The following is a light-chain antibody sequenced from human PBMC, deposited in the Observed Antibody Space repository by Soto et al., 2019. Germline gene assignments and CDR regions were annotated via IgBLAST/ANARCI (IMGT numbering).Light chain of an antibody. Sequence: EIVLTQSPGTLSLSQGERATLSCRASQSVSSSYLAWYQQKPGQAPRVIIFGVSTRATGVPDRFSGSGSGTDFTLTISRLEPEDFALYYCQQYGNSPLTFGGGTKVDIK. J-gene: IGKJ4*01. CDR1: QSVSSSY. CDR3: QQYGNSPLT. V-gene: IGKV3-20*01. CDR2: GVS.